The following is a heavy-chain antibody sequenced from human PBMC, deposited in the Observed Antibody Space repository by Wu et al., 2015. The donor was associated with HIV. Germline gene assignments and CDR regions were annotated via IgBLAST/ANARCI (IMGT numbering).Heavy chain of an antibody. V-gene: IGHV1-58*02. D-gene: IGHD3-10*01. CDR3: AREVYGSGSFSKYLKD. CDR2: IVVGNGNT. Sequence: QMQLVQSGPEVKKPGTAVKVSCKASGFTFIETSIQWVRQARGQGLEWMGWIVVGNGNTKYAEKFQDRVTITRDTSTATTYMELSSLRYEDTAVYFCAREVYGSGSFSKYLKDWGQGTLVTVSS. J-gene: IGHJ1*01. CDR1: GFTFIETS.